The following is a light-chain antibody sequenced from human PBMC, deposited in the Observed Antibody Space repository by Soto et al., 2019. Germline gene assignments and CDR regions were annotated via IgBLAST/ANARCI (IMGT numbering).Light chain of an antibody. CDR3: QQYGSSSFT. CDR1: QSVLYSSNNKNY. V-gene: IGKV4-1*01. CDR2: WAS. Sequence: DIVMTQSPDSLAVSLGERATINCKSSQSVLYSSNNKNYLAWYQQKPGQPPKLLIYWASTRESGVPDRFSGSGSGTDFTLTISRLEPEDFAVYYCQQYGSSSFTFGQGTKLEIK. J-gene: IGKJ2*01.